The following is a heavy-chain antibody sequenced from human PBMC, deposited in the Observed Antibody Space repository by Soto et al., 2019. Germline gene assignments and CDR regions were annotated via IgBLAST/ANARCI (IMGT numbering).Heavy chain of an antibody. J-gene: IGHJ4*02. D-gene: IGHD5-18*01. V-gene: IGHV3-15*01. CDR3: TSRRDWTAVDPFDY. Sequence: GGSLRLSCTASGINFNNAWMSWVRQAPGKGLEWVGRINNRADGGTTDYAAPVKGRFTISRDDSKSTLFLQMSSLRTEDTAVYYCTSRRDWTAVDPFDYWGLGTLVTVSS. CDR1: GINFNNAW. CDR2: INNRADGGTT.